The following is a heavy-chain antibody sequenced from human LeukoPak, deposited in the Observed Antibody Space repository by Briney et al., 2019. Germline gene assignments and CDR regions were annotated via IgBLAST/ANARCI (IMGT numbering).Heavy chain of an antibody. Sequence: SQTLSLTCAISGDSVSSNSAAWNWIRQSPSRGLEWLGRTYYRSKWYNGYAVSVKSRITINPDTSKNQFSLQLNSVTPEDTAVYYCARVGQWLVQNWFDPWGQGTLVTVSS. V-gene: IGHV6-1*01. CDR2: TYYRSKWYN. D-gene: IGHD6-19*01. CDR1: GDSVSSNSAA. CDR3: ARVGQWLVQNWFDP. J-gene: IGHJ5*02.